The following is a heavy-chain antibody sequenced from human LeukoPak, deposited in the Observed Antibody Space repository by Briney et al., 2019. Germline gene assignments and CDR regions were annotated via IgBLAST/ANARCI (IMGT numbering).Heavy chain of an antibody. CDR3: AHRREGVNDY. CDR2: IDWDDDK. CDR1: GFSLSPSGMC. Sequence: SGPALVKPTQTLTLTCTFSGFSLSPSGMCVSWIRQPPGKALEWLARIDWDDDKYYSTSLKTRLNISKDTSKNQVVLTMTNMDPVDTATYYCAHRREGVNDYWGQGTLVTVSS. V-gene: IGHV2-70*12. D-gene: IGHD3-10*01. J-gene: IGHJ4*02.